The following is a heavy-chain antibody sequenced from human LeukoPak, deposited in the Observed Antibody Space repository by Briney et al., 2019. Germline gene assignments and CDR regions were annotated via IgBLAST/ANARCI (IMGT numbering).Heavy chain of an antibody. CDR1: GFTFSNGW. D-gene: IGHD2-2*02. CDR2: IKSKSERGTT. V-gene: IGHV3-15*01. J-gene: IGHJ4*02. Sequence: GGSLRLSCAASGFTFSNGWMSWVRQAPGKGLEWVGRIKSKSERGTTDYAAPVKGRFTISRDGSTNTVYLHMNSLKTEDTAVYFCTSNLHCSTSSCYTLDNWGQGTLVAVSP. CDR3: TSNLHCSTSSCYTLDN.